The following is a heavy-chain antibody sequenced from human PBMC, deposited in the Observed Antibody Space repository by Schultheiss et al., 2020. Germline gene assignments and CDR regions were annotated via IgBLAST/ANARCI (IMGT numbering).Heavy chain of an antibody. V-gene: IGHV3-30*03. CDR1: GFTFSSYG. CDR2: ISYDGSNK. CDR3: AREVAVAGTRFYYYYGMDV. J-gene: IGHJ6*02. Sequence: GGSLRLSCAASGFTFSSYGMHWVRQAPGKGLEWVAVISYDGSNKYYADSVKGRFTISRDNSKNTLYLQMNSLRAEDTAVYYCAREVAVAGTRFYYYYGMDVWGQGTTVTVSS. D-gene: IGHD6-19*01.